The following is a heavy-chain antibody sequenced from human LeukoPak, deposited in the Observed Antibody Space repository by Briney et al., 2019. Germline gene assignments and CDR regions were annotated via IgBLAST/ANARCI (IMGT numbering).Heavy chain of an antibody. J-gene: IGHJ4*02. V-gene: IGHV3-66*01. CDR1: GFTVSSNY. D-gene: IGHD1-1*01. CDR3: ARAGKTTTHFDY. CDR2: ICSGGST. Sequence: PGGSLRLSCAASGFTVSSNYMSWVRQAPGKGLEWVSVICSGGSTYYADSVKGRFTISRDNSKNTLYLQMNSLRAEDTAVYYCARAGKTTTHFDYWGQGTLVTVSS.